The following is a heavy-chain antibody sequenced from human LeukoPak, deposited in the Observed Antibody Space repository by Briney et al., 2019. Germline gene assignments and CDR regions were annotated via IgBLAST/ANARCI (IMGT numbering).Heavy chain of an antibody. V-gene: IGHV4-39*01. D-gene: IGHD4-17*01. CDR1: GGSISSGSYY. J-gene: IGHJ4*02. CDR3: ARQDYGDYSADY. CDR2: IYYSGST. Sequence: SETLSLXCTVSGGSISSGSYYWGWIRQPPGKGLEWIGTIYYSGSTYYNASLKSRVTISVDTSKNQFSLRLRSVTAADTAIYYCARQDYGDYSADYWGLGTLVTVSS.